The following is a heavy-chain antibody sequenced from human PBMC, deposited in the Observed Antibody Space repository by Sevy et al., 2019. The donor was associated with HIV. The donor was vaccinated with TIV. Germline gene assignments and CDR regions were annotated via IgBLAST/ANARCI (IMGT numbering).Heavy chain of an antibody. J-gene: IGHJ4*02. V-gene: IGHV3-48*03. Sequence: GGSLRLSCAASGFTFSSYEMNWVRQAPGKGLEWVSYISSSGSTIYYADSVKGRFTISRDNAKNSLYLQMNSLRAEDTAVYYCAREAPYQGSAQSQAAAGAPFDYWGQGTLVTVSS. CDR1: GFTFSSYE. CDR3: AREAPYQGSAQSQAAAGAPFDY. CDR2: ISSSGSTI. D-gene: IGHD6-13*01.